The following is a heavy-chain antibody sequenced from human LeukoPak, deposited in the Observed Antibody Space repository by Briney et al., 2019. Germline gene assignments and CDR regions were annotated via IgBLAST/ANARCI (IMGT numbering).Heavy chain of an antibody. V-gene: IGHV3-30*04. CDR1: GFTFSSYA. Sequence: QSGGSLRLSCAASGFTFSSYAMHWVRQAPGKGLEWVAVISYDGSNKYYADSVKGRFTISRDNSKNTLYLQMNSLRAEDTAVYCCAREGMGFGYYYYGMDVWGQGTTVTVSS. CDR2: ISYDGSNK. D-gene: IGHD3-3*01. CDR3: AREGMGFGYYYYGMDV. J-gene: IGHJ6*02.